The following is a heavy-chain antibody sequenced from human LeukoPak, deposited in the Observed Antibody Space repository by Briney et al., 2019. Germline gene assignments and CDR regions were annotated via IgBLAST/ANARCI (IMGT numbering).Heavy chain of an antibody. CDR3: AKVTGTTGYYYMDV. CDR1: GFTFSSYG. V-gene: IGHV3-33*06. Sequence: GGSLRLSCAASGFTFSSYGMHWVRQAPGKGLEWVAVIWYDGSNKYYADSVKGRFTISRDNSKNTLYLQMNSLRAEDTAVYYCAKVTGTTGYYYMDVWGKGTTVTVSS. D-gene: IGHD1-20*01. J-gene: IGHJ6*03. CDR2: IWYDGSNK.